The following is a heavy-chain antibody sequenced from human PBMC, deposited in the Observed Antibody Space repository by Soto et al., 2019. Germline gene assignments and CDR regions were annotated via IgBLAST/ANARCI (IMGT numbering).Heavy chain of an antibody. CDR2: TYYRSKWYN. Sequence: SQTLSLTCAISGDSVSSNSAAWNWIRKSPSRGLEWLGRTYYRSKWYNEYAVSVESRIIVNPDTSKNQFSLQLNSVTPEDTAVYYCARLGDDYRGGFEIWGQGTMVTVSS. V-gene: IGHV6-1*01. CDR3: ARLGDDYRGGFEI. D-gene: IGHD4-17*01. CDR1: GDSVSSNSAA. J-gene: IGHJ3*02.